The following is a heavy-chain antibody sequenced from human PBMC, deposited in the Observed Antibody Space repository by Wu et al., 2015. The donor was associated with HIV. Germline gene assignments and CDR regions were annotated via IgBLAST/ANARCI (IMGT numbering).Heavy chain of an antibody. CDR3: AREASSSWTQHYQHDY. CDR1: GYNFAAYG. J-gene: IGHJ4*02. Sequence: QVQLVQSGAEMKKPGASVKVSCKAFGYNFAAYGVTWVRQAPGQGLQWIGWISVSTGSSNFAQDFRARVTLTRDTFTDTAFMELWDLRYDDTAVYYCAREASSSWTQHYQHDYWGQGTLVTVSS. CDR2: ISVSTGSS. V-gene: IGHV1-18*01. D-gene: IGHD6-13*01.